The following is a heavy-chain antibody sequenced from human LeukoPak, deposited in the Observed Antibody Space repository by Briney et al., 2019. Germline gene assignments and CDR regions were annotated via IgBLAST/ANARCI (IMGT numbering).Heavy chain of an antibody. V-gene: IGHV3-21*01. D-gene: IGHD6-19*01. J-gene: IGHJ3*02. CDR2: ISSSSSYI. Sequence: GGSLRLSCAASGFTFSSYSMNWVRQAPGKGLEWVSSISSSSSYIYYADSVKGRFTISRDNAKNSLYLQMNSLRAEDTAVYYCARDWDSSGYAFDTWGQGTMVTVSS. CDR1: GFTFSSYS. CDR3: ARDWDSSGYAFDT.